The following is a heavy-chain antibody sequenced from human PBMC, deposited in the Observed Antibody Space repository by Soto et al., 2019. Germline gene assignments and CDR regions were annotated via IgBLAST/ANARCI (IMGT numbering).Heavy chain of an antibody. CDR2: VSGNGGSI. D-gene: IGHD6-19*01. J-gene: IGHJ4*02. Sequence: EVQLLESGGGLVHPGGSLRLSCVASGFIFSSHAVSWVRQAPGKGLEWVAAVSGNGGSISYSDSVKGRFTISRDNSRKTVILQMDSLRGEDTATYCCAKERLYGSMWPLGCFDHWGQGLLVSVSS. V-gene: IGHV3-23*01. CDR1: GFIFSSHA. CDR3: AKERLYGSMWPLGCFDH.